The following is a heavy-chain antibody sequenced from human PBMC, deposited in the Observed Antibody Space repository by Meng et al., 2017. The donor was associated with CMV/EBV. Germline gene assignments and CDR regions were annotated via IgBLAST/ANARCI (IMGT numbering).Heavy chain of an antibody. CDR1: GFTFSSYS. D-gene: IGHD5-18*01. CDR3: ARALVDTAMVTPTYYYYGMDV. CDR2: ISSSSSYI. J-gene: IGHJ6*02. Sequence: GESLKISCAASGFTFSSYSMNWGRQAPGKGLEWVSSISSSSSYIYYADSVKGRFTISRDNDKNSLYLQMNSLRAEDTAVYYCARALVDTAMVTPTYYYYGMDVWGQGTTVTSP. V-gene: IGHV3-21*01.